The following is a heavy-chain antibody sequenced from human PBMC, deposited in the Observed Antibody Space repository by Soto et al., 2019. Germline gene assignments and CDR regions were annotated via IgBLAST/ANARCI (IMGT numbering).Heavy chain of an antibody. CDR1: GGSISRGGYY. D-gene: IGHD3-16*02. J-gene: IGHJ4*02. V-gene: IGHV4-31*03. CDR2: IYYRGST. CDR3: AREGNDVWGSYRYTALDY. Sequence: QVQLQESGPGLVKPSQTLSLPCTVSGGSISRGGYYWRWLRQHPGQGLEWIGYIYYRGSTYYTPSLKSRVTRAVDTAKNQFSLKLSSVTAADTAGDYGAREGNDVWGSYRYTALDYGGQGTLVTVSS.